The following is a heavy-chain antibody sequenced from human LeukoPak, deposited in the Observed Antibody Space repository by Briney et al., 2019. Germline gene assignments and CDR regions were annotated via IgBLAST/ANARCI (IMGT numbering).Heavy chain of an antibody. CDR2: ISTENGDT. CDR3: AKLYRTVVRFESTLDS. J-gene: IGHJ4*02. CDR1: GYTFTSYG. V-gene: IGHV1-18*01. D-gene: IGHD2-15*01. Sequence: ASVKVSRKASGYTFTSYGISWVRQAPGQGLEWMGWISTENGDTNYAKEFQGRVTMTAETSTNTAYLEMRGLKYEDTAIYYCAKLYRTVVRFESTLDSWGQGTQVTVSS.